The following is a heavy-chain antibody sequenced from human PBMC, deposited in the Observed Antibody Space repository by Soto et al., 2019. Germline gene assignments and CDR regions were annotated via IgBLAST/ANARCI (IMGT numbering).Heavy chain of an antibody. CDR1: GGSISSSSYY. CDR2: IYYSGST. J-gene: IGHJ6*02. CDR3: ARQVASMVGYYYYGMDV. D-gene: IGHD2-15*01. Sequence: SETLSLTCTVSGGSISSSSYYWGWIRQPPGKGLEWIGSIYYSGSTYYNPSLKSRVTISVDTSKNQFSLKLSSVTAADTAVYYCARQVASMVGYYYYGMDVWGQGATVTVSS. V-gene: IGHV4-39*01.